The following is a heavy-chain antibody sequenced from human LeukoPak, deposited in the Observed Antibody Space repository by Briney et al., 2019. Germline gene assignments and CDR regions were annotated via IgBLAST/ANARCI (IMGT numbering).Heavy chain of an antibody. CDR3: ATGNYYDSRGYYTSGH. Sequence: PGGSLRLSCAASGFAFNKYRMHWVRQAPGKGLVWVSRINGDGSTTSYADSVKGGFTISRDNAKNTLYLQMSSLRAEDTAVYYCATGNYYDSRGYYTSGHWGQGTLVTVSS. D-gene: IGHD3-22*01. V-gene: IGHV3-74*01. CDR2: INGDGSTT. J-gene: IGHJ4*02. CDR1: GFAFNKYR.